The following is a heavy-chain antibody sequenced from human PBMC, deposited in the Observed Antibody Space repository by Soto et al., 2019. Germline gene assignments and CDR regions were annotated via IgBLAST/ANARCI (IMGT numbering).Heavy chain of an antibody. V-gene: IGHV1-2*04. Sequence: ASVKVSCKASGYTFTSYAMHWVRQAPGQGLEWMGWINPDNGNTNYAQKFQGWVTMTRDTSISTAYMELSRLRSDDTAVYYCARGNSSGWYDSSLVHWGQGTLVTVSS. CDR3: ARGNSSGWYDSSLVH. J-gene: IGHJ4*02. CDR2: INPDNGNT. D-gene: IGHD6-19*01. CDR1: GYTFTSYA.